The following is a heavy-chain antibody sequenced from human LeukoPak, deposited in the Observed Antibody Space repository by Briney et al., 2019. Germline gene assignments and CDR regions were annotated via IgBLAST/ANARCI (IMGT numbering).Heavy chain of an antibody. V-gene: IGHV2-5*01. Sequence: SGPTLVKPTQTLTLTCTFSELSLSTSGEGVGWIRQPPGKALEWLALIYWNDDKRYRPSLKNKLTITKDTSKNQVVLTMTNMKPLYTATYYSTHRRHSSSWYDYWGQGTLVTVSS. CDR3: THRRHSSSWYDY. J-gene: IGHJ4*02. D-gene: IGHD6-13*01. CDR1: ELSLSTSGEG. CDR2: IYWNDDK.